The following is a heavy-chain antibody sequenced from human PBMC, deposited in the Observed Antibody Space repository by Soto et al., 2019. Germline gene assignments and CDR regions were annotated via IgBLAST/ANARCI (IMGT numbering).Heavy chain of an antibody. Sequence: KPSETLSLTCTVSGGSISSSSYYWGWIRQPPGKGLEWIGSIYYSGSTYYNPSLKSRVTISVDTSKNQFSLKLSSVTAADTAVYYCARHNPRIHLTNWFDPWGQGTLVTVSS. CDR3: ARHNPRIHLTNWFDP. CDR1: GGSISSSSYY. D-gene: IGHD2-15*01. J-gene: IGHJ5*02. V-gene: IGHV4-39*01. CDR2: IYYSGST.